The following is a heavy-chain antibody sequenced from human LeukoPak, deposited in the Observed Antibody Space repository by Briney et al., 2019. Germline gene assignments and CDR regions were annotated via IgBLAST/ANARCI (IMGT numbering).Heavy chain of an antibody. V-gene: IGHV3-66*02. J-gene: IGHJ4*02. CDR2: LYGDGTT. Sequence: PGGSLRLSCAASGLSVSSNYMSWVRQAPGKGLEWVSVLYGDGTTYYADSVKGRFTISRDNSKNTLYLQMNSLRAEDTAVYYCVRGMGVSMLYYFDYWGQGTLVTVSS. CDR1: GLSVSSNY. D-gene: IGHD3-10*01. CDR3: VRGMGVSMLYYFDY.